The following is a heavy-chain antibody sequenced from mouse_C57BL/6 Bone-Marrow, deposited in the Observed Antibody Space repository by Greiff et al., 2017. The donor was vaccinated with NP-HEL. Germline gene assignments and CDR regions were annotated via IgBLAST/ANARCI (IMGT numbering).Heavy chain of an antibody. J-gene: IGHJ3*01. CDR3: ARQGLYDGYWAWFAY. CDR2: ISSGGSYT. Sequence: EVNVVESGGDLVKPGGSLKLSCAASGFTFSSYGMSWVRQTPDKRLEWVATISSGGSYTYYPDSVKGRFTISRDNAKNTLYLQMSSLKSEDTAMYYCARQGLYDGYWAWFAYWGQGTLVTVSA. CDR1: GFTFSSYG. V-gene: IGHV5-6*01. D-gene: IGHD2-3*01.